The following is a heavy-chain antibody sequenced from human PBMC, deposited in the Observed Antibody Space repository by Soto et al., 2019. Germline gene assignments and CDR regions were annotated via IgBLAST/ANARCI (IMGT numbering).Heavy chain of an antibody. Sequence: SETLSLTCTVSGGSISSRTYYWGWIRQPPGKGLEWIGSIYHSGTTHYNPSLKSRVSISVDTSNNQFSLKLSSVTAADTAVYYCARHVPNSAVAAEYWGQGTLVTVSS. CDR3: ARHVPNSAVAAEY. J-gene: IGHJ4*02. CDR1: GGSISSRTYY. D-gene: IGHD6-19*01. V-gene: IGHV4-39*01. CDR2: IYHSGTT.